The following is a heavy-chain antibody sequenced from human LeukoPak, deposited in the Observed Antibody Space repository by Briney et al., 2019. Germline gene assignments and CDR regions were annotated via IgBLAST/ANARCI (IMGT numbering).Heavy chain of an antibody. D-gene: IGHD3-10*01. J-gene: IGHJ4*02. CDR3: ARDLTRGAPDYFDN. CDR1: GFIFSSFP. CDR2: ISHDGKVK. V-gene: IGHV3-30*04. Sequence: GGSLRLSCAASGFIFSSFPMHWVRQAPGKGLEWVAVISHDGKVKYYADSVKGRFTISGDDSTNTLSLQMNSLRPDDTATYYCARDLTRGAPDYFDNWGQGTLVTVSS.